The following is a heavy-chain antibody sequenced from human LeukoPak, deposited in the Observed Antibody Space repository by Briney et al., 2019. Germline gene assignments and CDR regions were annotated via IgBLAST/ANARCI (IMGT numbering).Heavy chain of an antibody. Sequence: LRLSCAASGFTFSSSAMSWIRQPPGKALEWLAHIFSNDEKSYSTSLKSRLTISKDTSKSQVVLTMTNMDPVDTATYYCARIRRMYGNYYFDYWGQGTLVTVSS. CDR1: GFTFSSSAM. CDR3: ARIRRMYGNYYFDY. J-gene: IGHJ4*02. CDR2: IFSNDEK. V-gene: IGHV2-26*01. D-gene: IGHD1-7*01.